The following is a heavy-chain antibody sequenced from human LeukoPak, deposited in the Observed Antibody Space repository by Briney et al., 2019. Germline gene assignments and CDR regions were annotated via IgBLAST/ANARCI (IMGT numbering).Heavy chain of an antibody. CDR2: INPYKYNP. J-gene: IGHJ6*02. V-gene: IGHV1-18*01. CDR3: ARDNVGGSYPYYHYYGMDV. Sequence: GAAVKVSCKASGYAFTNYYFDWVRQAPGQGLEWMGWINPYKYNPRYARKFLHRISLPTASSTNTAYLELRSLSSDDTAVYFCARDNVGGSYPYYHYYGMDVWGQGTTVTVSS. CDR1: GYAFTNYY. D-gene: IGHD1-26*01.